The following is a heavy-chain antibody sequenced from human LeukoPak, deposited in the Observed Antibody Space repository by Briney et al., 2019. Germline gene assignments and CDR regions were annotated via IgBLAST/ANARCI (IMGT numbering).Heavy chain of an antibody. D-gene: IGHD1-1*01. CDR2: ISPSGDIT. CDR3: AKDDDWGRYKH. CDR1: GFSFSSHG. V-gene: IGHV3-23*01. J-gene: IGHJ1*01. Sequence: GGSLRLSCAGSGFSFSSHGMNWVRQAPGKGLEWVSGISPSGDITYYTDSVRGRFTISRDNFKNTLSLQVNSLRAEDTAMYDCAKDDDWGRYKHWGQGTLVTVSS.